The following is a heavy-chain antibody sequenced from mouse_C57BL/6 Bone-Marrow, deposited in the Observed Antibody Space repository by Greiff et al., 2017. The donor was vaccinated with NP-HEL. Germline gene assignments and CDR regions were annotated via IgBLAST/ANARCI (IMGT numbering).Heavy chain of an antibody. V-gene: IGHV2-9-1*01. CDR2: IWTGGGT. J-gene: IGHJ2*01. D-gene: IGHD1-1*01. CDR1: GFSLTSYA. Sequence: VQLVESGPGLVAPSQSLSITCTVSGFSLTSYAISWVRQPPGKGLEWLGVIWTGGGTNYNSALKSRLSISKDNSKSQVFLKMNSLQTDDTARYYCARRGTTVVGDYFDDWGQGTTLTVSS. CDR3: ARRGTTVVGDYFDD.